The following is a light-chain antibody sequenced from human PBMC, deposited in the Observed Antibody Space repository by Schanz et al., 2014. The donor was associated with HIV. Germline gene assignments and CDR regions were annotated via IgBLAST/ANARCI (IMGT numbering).Light chain of an antibody. V-gene: IGKV3-20*01. CDR2: ATS. Sequence: EIVLTQSPGTLSLSPGERATLSCRASQSVSSSYLAWYQQKRDQPPRLVIYATSTRAAGIPDRFSGTGSGXXFTLTISSLEPEDFAVYYCQQYGSSPRTFGGGTKVEIK. CDR3: QQYGSSPRT. J-gene: IGKJ4*01. CDR1: QSVSSSY.